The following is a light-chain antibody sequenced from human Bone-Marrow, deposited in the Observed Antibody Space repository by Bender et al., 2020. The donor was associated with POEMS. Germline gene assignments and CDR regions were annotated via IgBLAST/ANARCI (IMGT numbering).Light chain of an antibody. J-gene: IGLJ2*01. V-gene: IGLV4-69*01. Sequence: QLVLTQSPSASASLGASVKLTCTLSSGHSSYAIAWHQQQPEKGPRYLMKLNSDGSHSKGDGIPDRFSGSSSGAERYLTIASIQSEDGADYYCQTWGTRTRVFGGGTTLTVL. CDR1: SGHSSYA. CDR2: LNSDGSH. CDR3: QTWGTRTRV.